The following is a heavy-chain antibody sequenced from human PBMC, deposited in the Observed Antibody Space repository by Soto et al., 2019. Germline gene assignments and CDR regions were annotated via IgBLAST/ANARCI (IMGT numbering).Heavy chain of an antibody. V-gene: IGHV3-7*01. J-gene: IGHJ4*02. CDR2: IKPDGSES. D-gene: IGHD2-15*01. CDR1: GFIFSRHY. Sequence: EVQLVESGGGLVQPGGSLRLSCVASGFIFSRHYMTWVRQAPGKGLESVAKIKPDGSESYYVDSVRGRFTLSRDNTKNSLSLRMNSLRVGDTAVYYCATEEWWRVEFWGQGTLVTVSS. CDR3: ATEEWWRVEF.